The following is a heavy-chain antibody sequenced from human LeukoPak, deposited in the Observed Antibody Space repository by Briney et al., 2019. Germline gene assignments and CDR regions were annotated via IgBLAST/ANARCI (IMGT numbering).Heavy chain of an antibody. Sequence: PGGSLRLSCAASGFTFSNFAMSWVRQAPGKGPEWVSVITGRGGATHNADSVKGRFTISRDNSKNTLYLQMNSLRAEDTAVYYCAKDTAFYYDSSGSIDIWGQGTMVTVSS. J-gene: IGHJ3*02. CDR2: ITGRGGAT. D-gene: IGHD3-22*01. CDR3: AKDTAFYYDSSGSIDI. V-gene: IGHV3-23*01. CDR1: GFTFSNFA.